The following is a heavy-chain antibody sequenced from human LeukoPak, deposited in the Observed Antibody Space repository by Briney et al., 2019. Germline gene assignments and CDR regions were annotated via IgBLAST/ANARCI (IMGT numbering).Heavy chain of an antibody. CDR3: AREPLGYCSGGSCYGDEADY. D-gene: IGHD2-15*01. Sequence: GGSLRLSCAASGFTFSSYSMNWVRQAPGKGLEWVSSISSSSSYIYYADSVKGRFTISRDNAKNSLYLQMNSLRAEDTAVYYCAREPLGYCSGGSCYGDEADYWGQGTLVTVSS. J-gene: IGHJ4*02. CDR2: ISSSSSYI. V-gene: IGHV3-21*01. CDR1: GFTFSSYS.